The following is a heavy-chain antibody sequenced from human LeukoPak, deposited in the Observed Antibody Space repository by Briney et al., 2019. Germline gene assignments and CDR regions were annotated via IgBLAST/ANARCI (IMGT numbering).Heavy chain of an antibody. Sequence: SETLSLTCTVSGGSISSYPISSYSWSWIRPPPGRGLEWIGYIYYSGSTTYNPSLKSRLTISLDTSKNQFSLKLSSVTAADTAVYYCAGDYSSASYRFDYWGQGTLVSVSS. CDR1: GGSISSYPISSYS. CDR2: IYYSGST. J-gene: IGHJ4*02. V-gene: IGHV4-61*01. CDR3: AGDYSSASYRFDY. D-gene: IGHD3-10*01.